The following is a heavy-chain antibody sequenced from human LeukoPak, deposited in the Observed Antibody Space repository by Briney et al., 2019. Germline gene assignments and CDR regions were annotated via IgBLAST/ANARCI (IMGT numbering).Heavy chain of an antibody. V-gene: IGHV3-23*01. Sequence: GGSLRLSCAASGFTFSNYWMSWVRQAPGKGLEWVSAISGSGGSTYYADSVKGRFTISRDNSKNTLYLHMNSLRAEDTAVYYCANSPDGAFDYWGQGTLVTVSS. CDR3: ANSPDGAFDY. CDR2: ISGSGGST. CDR1: GFTFSNYW. J-gene: IGHJ4*02.